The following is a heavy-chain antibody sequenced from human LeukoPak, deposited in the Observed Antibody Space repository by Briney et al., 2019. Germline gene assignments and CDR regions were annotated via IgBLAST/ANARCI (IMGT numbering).Heavy chain of an antibody. D-gene: IGHD2-8*01. J-gene: IGHJ4*02. V-gene: IGHV3-23*01. Sequence: GGSLRLSCAASGFTFSSYVMHWVRQAPGKGLEWVSAVSDSGGSTFYADSVKGRFTISRDNSKNTLYLQMNSLRAEDTAVYYCVKKGLGYCSNGVCHFDYRGQGTLVTVSS. CDR2: VSDSGGST. CDR3: VKKGLGYCSNGVCHFDY. CDR1: GFTFSSYV.